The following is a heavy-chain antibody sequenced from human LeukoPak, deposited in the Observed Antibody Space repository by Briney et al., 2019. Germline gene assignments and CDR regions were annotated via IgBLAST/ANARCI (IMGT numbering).Heavy chain of an antibody. Sequence: AGGSLRLSCAASGFTFGDYYMSWTRQAPGKGLEWVSYISASGGAIYYADSVKGRFTISRDNAKNSLYLQMNSLRAEDTAVYYCATLSSRFFFDYWGQGALVTVSS. J-gene: IGHJ4*02. CDR2: ISASGGAI. CDR3: ATLSSRFFFDY. V-gene: IGHV3-11*04. CDR1: GFTFGDYY. D-gene: IGHD6-6*01.